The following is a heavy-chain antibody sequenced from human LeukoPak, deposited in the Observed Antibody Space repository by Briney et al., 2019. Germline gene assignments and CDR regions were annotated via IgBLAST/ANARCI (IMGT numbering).Heavy chain of an antibody. CDR1: GGSFSGYY. V-gene: IGHV4-34*01. J-gene: IGHJ4*02. CDR3: ARGPRPFDY. CDR2: INHSGST. Sequence: SETLSLTCAVCGGSFSGYYWSWIRQPPGKGLEWIGEINHSGSTNYNPSLKSRVTISVDTSKNQFSLKLSSVTAADAAVYYCARGPRPFDYWGQGTLVTVSS.